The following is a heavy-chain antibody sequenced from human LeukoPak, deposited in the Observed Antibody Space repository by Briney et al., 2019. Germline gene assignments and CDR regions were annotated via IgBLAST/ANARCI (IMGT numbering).Heavy chain of an antibody. CDR3: AENHYDSSGDAFDI. Sequence: GASVKVSCKASGYTFTSYGISWVRQAPGQGLEWMGWISAYNGNTNYAQKLQGRVTMTTDTSTSTAYMELRSLRSDDTAVYYCAENHYDSSGDAFDIWGQGTMVTVSS. V-gene: IGHV1-18*01. D-gene: IGHD3-22*01. J-gene: IGHJ3*02. CDR1: GYTFTSYG. CDR2: ISAYNGNT.